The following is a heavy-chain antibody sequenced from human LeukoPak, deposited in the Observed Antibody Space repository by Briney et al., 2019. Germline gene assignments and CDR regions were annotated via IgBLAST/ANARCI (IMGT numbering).Heavy chain of an antibody. CDR1: GGTFSSYA. V-gene: IGHV1-69*13. Sequence: SVKVSCKASGGTFSSYAISWVRQAPGQGLEWMGGIIPIFGTANYAQKFQGRVTITADESTSTAYMELSSLRSEDTAVYYCASSSNRAYNYYYYYMDVWGKGTTVTVSS. CDR3: ASSSNRAYNYYYYYMDV. J-gene: IGHJ6*03. D-gene: IGHD4-11*01. CDR2: IIPIFGTA.